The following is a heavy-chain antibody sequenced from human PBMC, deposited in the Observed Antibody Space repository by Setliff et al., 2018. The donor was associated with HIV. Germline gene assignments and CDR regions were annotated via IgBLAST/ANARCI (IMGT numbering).Heavy chain of an antibody. V-gene: IGHV4-39*01. CDR1: GGSISNSDFY. J-gene: IGHJ5*02. CDR2: IYYRGAT. Sequence: PSETLSLTCTVSGGSISNSDFYWGWIRQSPGKGLEWIGSIYYRGATYYNPTLQSRVTISADTSKNQFYLKLTSVTAADTAIYYCASRIYYYDSSRVLREEGFDPWGQGTLVT. CDR3: ASRIYYYDSSRVLREEGFDP. D-gene: IGHD3-22*01.